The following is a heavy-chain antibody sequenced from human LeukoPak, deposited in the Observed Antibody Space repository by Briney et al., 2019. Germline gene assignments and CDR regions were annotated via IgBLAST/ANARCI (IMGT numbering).Heavy chain of an antibody. CDR1: DDSISSSTYY. V-gene: IGHV4-39*07. CDR2: LYYSGKT. J-gene: IGHJ3*02. CDR3: AREDAEQMDNSFDI. D-gene: IGHD5-24*01. Sequence: SDTLSLTCIISDDSISSSTYYWGWIRQPPGKGLEWIGTLYYSGKTYYNPSLKSRVTISIDTSKNQFSLKLRSVTAADTAVYYCAREDAEQMDNSFDIWGQGTMVTVSS.